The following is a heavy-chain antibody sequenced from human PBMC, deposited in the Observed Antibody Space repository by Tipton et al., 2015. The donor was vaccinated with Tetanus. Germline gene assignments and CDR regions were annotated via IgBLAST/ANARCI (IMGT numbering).Heavy chain of an antibody. CDR1: GYNFVNFG. J-gene: IGHJ6*02. V-gene: IGHV1-18*01. CDR2: ISAYNGKT. Sequence: QSGPEVKEPGASVKVSCKASGYNFVNFGISWVRQAPGQGLEWMGWISAYNGKTKYAQRLQGGVTMTTDRSASTAYMDLRRLRSDGTAVYYCARVQEQRIYYYGMDVWGQGTTVTVSS. CDR3: ARVQEQRIYYYGMDV. D-gene: IGHD6-25*01.